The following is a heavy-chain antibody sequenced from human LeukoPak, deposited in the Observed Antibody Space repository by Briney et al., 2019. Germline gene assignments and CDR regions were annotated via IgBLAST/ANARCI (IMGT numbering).Heavy chain of an antibody. CDR1: GGSVNSYY. D-gene: IGHD3-22*01. Sequence: SETLSLTCTVSGGSVNSYYWSRIRQPPGKGLEWIGYINYSGSTNYNPSLKSRVTISVDTSKNQFSLKLSSVTAADTAVYYCATSPQGYYYDSSGYYYYWGQGTLVTVSS. V-gene: IGHV4-59*02. J-gene: IGHJ4*02. CDR2: INYSGST. CDR3: ATSPQGYYYDSSGYYYY.